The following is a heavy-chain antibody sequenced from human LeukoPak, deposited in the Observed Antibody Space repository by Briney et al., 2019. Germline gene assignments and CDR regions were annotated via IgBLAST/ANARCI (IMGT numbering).Heavy chain of an antibody. J-gene: IGHJ3*02. CDR2: INHSGST. V-gene: IGHV4-34*01. CDR3: AREGVAFDI. Sequence: SGTLSLTCAVYGGSFSGYYWSWIRQPPGKGLEWIGEINHSGSTNYNPSLKSRVTISADTSKNQFSLKLSSVTAADTAVYYCAREGVAFDIWGQGTMVTVSS. CDR1: GGSFSGYY.